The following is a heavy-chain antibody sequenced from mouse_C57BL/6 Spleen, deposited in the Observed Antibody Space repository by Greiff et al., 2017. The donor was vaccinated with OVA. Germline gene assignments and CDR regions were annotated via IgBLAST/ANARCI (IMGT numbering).Heavy chain of an antibody. D-gene: IGHD3-1*01. CDR2: ISRGGDYI. J-gene: IGHJ4*01. Sequence: EVQVEESGEGLVKPGGSLKLSCAASGFTFSSYAMSWVRQTPEKRLEWVAYISRGGDYIYYADTVKGRFTISRDNARNTLYLQMSSLKSEDTAMYYCTRGRADYAMDYWGQGTSVTVAS. V-gene: IGHV5S21*01. CDR1: GFTFSSYA. CDR3: TRGRADYAMDY.